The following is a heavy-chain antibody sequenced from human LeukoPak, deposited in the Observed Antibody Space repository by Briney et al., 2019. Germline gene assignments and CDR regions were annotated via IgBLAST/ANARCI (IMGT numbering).Heavy chain of an antibody. Sequence: GRSLRLSCAASGFTFSSYAMHWVRQAPGKGLEWVAVISYDGSNKYYADSVKGRFTISRDNSKNTLYLQMNSLRAEDTAVYYCAKDKRDIVVVVAAGAFDIWGQGTMVTVSS. CDR1: GFTFSSYA. CDR3: AKDKRDIVVVVAAGAFDI. CDR2: ISYDGSNK. V-gene: IGHV3-30-3*01. D-gene: IGHD2-15*01. J-gene: IGHJ3*02.